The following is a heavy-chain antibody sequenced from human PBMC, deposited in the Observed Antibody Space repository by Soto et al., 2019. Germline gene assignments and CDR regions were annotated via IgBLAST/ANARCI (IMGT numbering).Heavy chain of an antibody. D-gene: IGHD2-15*01. V-gene: IGHV4-31*03. CDR1: GGSISSGGYY. CDR3: ARGSVVAATLFDY. Sequence: QVQLQESGPGLVKPSQTLSLTCTVSGGSISSGGYYWSWIRQHPGKGLEWIGYIYYSGSTYYNPSPKRRVTISVDTSKNQFSLKLSSVTAADTAVYYCARGSVVAATLFDYWGQGTLVTVSS. J-gene: IGHJ4*02. CDR2: IYYSGST.